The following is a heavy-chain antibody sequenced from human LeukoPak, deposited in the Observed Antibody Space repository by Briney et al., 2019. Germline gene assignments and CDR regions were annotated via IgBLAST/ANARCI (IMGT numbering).Heavy chain of an antibody. CDR2: IYPGDSDT. V-gene: IGHV5-51*01. CDR3: ASHSYSSSFDN. Sequence: GESLKISCKGSEYSFTIFWIGWVRQVPGKGLEWMGIIYPGDSDTRYSPSFQGQVTISADKSISTAYLQWSSLRASDTAIYYCASHSYSSSFDNWGQGTLVTVSS. J-gene: IGHJ4*02. CDR1: EYSFTIFW. D-gene: IGHD6-13*01.